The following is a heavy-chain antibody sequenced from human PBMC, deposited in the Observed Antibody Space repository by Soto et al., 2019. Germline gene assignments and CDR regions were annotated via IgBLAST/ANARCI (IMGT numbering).Heavy chain of an antibody. V-gene: IGHV3-73*01. D-gene: IGHD3-22*01. CDR2: IRSKANSYAT. CDR3: TRVADYYDSSGYYPPFDY. J-gene: IGHJ4*02. CDR1: GFTFSGSA. Sequence: GGSLRLSCAASGFTFSGSAMHWVRQASGKGLEWVGRIRSKANSYATAYAASVKGRFTISRDDSKNTAYLQMNSLKTEDTAVYYCTRVADYYDSSGYYPPFDYWGQGTLVTVSS.